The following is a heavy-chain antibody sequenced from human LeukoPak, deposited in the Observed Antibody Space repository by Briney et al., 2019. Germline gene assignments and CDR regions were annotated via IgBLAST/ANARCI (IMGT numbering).Heavy chain of an antibody. V-gene: IGHV3-23*01. Sequence: QSGGSLRLSCAASGFTFSTYAMTWVRQAPGKGLEWVSLISGTGGSTYYADSVKGRFTISRDNSKNTLYLQMNSLRAEDTAVYYCARAATTRPPPDAFDIWGQGTMVTVSS. J-gene: IGHJ3*02. D-gene: IGHD6-25*01. CDR2: ISGTGGST. CDR3: ARAATTRPPPDAFDI. CDR1: GFTFSTYA.